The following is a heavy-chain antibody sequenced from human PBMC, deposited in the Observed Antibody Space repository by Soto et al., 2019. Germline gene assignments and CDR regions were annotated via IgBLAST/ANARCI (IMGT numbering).Heavy chain of an antibody. CDR3: ARVHLTYYYDSSGYYAGPYYFDY. J-gene: IGHJ4*02. V-gene: IGHV2-26*01. CDR1: GFSLSNARMG. Sequence: QVTLKESGPVLVKPTETLTLTCTVSGFSLSNARMGVSWIRQPPGKALEWLAHIFSNDEKSYSTSLKSRLPISNDTSKSQVVLTMTNMDPVDTATYYCARVHLTYYYDSSGYYAGPYYFDYWGQGTLVTVSS. CDR2: IFSNDEK. D-gene: IGHD3-22*01.